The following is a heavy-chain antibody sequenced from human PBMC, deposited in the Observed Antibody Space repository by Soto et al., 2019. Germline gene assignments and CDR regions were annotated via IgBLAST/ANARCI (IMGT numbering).Heavy chain of an antibody. CDR2: INHSGST. V-gene: IGHV4-34*01. Sequence: SETLSLTCAVYGGSFSGYYWSWIRQPPGKGLEWIGEINHSGSTNYNPSLKSRVTISVDTSKNQFSLKMSSVTAADTAVYYCARGKGFWSGYRYLDVWGQGTTVTVSS. D-gene: IGHD3-3*01. CDR3: ARGKGFWSGYRYLDV. J-gene: IGHJ6*02. CDR1: GGSFSGYY.